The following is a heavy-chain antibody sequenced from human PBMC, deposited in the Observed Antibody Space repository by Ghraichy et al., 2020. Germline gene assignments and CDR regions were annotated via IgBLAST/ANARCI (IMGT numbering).Heavy chain of an antibody. J-gene: IGHJ4*02. Sequence: ASVKVSCKASGYTFTSYGISWVRQAPGQGLEWMGWISAYNGNTNYAQKLQGRVTMTTDTSTSTAYMELRSLRSDDTAVYYCARDRRVAFYYDSSGYFFYWGQGTLVTVSS. CDR1: GYTFTSYG. CDR3: ARDRRVAFYYDSSGYFFY. D-gene: IGHD3-22*01. CDR2: ISAYNGNT. V-gene: IGHV1-18*04.